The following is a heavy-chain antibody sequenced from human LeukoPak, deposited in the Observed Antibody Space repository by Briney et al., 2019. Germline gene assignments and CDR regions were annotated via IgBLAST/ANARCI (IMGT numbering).Heavy chain of an antibody. D-gene: IGHD3-22*01. J-gene: IGHJ3*02. Sequence: SGGSLRLSFAASGFTFGRYAMSWVRQAPGKGLEWFSTIGGSGVTTYYADSGKGRFTISRDNSKNTMYLQMNSLRAEDTALYYCAKDRPYDYDSSGFMAFDIWGQGTMVTVS. V-gene: IGHV3-23*01. CDR3: AKDRPYDYDSSGFMAFDI. CDR1: GFTFGRYA. CDR2: IGGSGVTT.